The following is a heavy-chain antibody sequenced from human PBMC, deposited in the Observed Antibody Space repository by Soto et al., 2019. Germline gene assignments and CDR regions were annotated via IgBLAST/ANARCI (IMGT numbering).Heavy chain of an antibody. CDR3: ARESHDILTGPPWVWYFDI. J-gene: IGHJ2*01. CDR1: GGSFSGYY. Sequence: QVQLQQWGAGPLRPLETLSLTCGVSGGSFSGYYWAWLRQSPGKGLEWIGEINDRGSINYNPSLKSLVSISVDRSQKHYSLYLRAVTASGPAVYYCARESHDILTGPPWVWYFDIWGRGTLVTVSS. V-gene: IGHV4-34*01. CDR2: INDRGSI. D-gene: IGHD3-9*01.